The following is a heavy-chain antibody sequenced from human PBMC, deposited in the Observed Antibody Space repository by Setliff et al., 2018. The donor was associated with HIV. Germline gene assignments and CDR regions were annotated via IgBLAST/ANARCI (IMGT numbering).Heavy chain of an antibody. J-gene: IGHJ4*02. Sequence: PGGSLRLSCAASGFTFSAYRMNWVRQAPGKGLEWLSYISSSGSTICYADSVKGRFTISRDNAKNSLYLQMNSLRAEDTAVYYCARDGLERDMAGRQRTYAFGYWGQGTLVTVSS. CDR3: ARDGLERDMAGRQRTYAFGY. D-gene: IGHD2-15*01. CDR1: GFTFSAYR. CDR2: ISSSGSTI. V-gene: IGHV3-48*01.